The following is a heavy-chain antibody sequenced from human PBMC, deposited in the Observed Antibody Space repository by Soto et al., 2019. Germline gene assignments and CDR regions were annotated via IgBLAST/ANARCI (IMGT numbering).Heavy chain of an antibody. J-gene: IGHJ4*02. D-gene: IGHD4-17*01. Sequence: QVQLVESGGGVVQPGRSLRLSCAASGFTFSSYAMHWVRQAPGKGLEWVAVISYDGSNKYYADSVKGRFTISRDNSKNTLYLQMNSLRAEDTAVYYCARDRDGDYVSDYWGQGTLVTVSS. V-gene: IGHV3-30-3*01. CDR2: ISYDGSNK. CDR1: GFTFSSYA. CDR3: ARDRDGDYVSDY.